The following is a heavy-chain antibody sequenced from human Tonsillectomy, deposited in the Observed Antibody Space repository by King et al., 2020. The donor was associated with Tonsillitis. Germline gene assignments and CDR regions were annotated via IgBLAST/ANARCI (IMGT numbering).Heavy chain of an antibody. Sequence: VQLVESGGGLVQPGGSLRLSCAASGFTFSSYSMNWVRQAPGKGLEWVSYISGSSSNIYYADSVKGRFTISRDNAKNSLYLQMNSLIDEDTAVYYCARDGNGYCSSTSCYAYFDLRGRGTLVTVSS. CDR1: GFTFSSYS. J-gene: IGHJ2*01. D-gene: IGHD2-2*01. CDR2: ISGSSSNI. V-gene: IGHV3-48*02. CDR3: ARDGNGYCSSTSCYAYFDL.